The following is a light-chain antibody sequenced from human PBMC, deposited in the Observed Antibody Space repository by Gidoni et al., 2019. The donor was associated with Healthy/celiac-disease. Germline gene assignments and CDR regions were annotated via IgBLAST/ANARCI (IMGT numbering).Light chain of an antibody. V-gene: IGLV5-45*03. CDR2: YKSDSDK. J-gene: IGLJ3*02. CDR3: MIWHSSAWV. CDR1: SGINVGTYR. Sequence: QAVLTQPSSRSASPGASARLTCTLRSGINVGTYRIYWYQQKPGSPPQYLLRYKSDSDKQQGSGVPRRFSGSKDASANAGILLISGLQSEDEADYYCMIWHSSAWVFGGGTKLTVL.